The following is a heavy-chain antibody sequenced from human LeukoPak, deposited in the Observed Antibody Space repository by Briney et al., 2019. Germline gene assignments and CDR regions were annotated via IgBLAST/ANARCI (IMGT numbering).Heavy chain of an antibody. J-gene: IGHJ4*02. Sequence: GGSLRLSCVASGFTVSSNYMSWVRQAPGKGLEWVSVIYSGGSTYYADSVKGRFTISRDNSKNTLYLQMNSLRAEDTAVYYCARVYDYGFDYWGQGTLVTVSS. D-gene: IGHD4-17*01. CDR1: GFTVSSNY. V-gene: IGHV3-53*01. CDR2: IYSGGST. CDR3: ARVYDYGFDY.